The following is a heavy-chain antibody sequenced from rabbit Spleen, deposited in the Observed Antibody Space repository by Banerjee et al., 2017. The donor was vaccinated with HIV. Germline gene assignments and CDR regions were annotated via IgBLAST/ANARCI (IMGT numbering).Heavy chain of an antibody. CDR2: IDTGSRDFT. J-gene: IGHJ6*01. D-gene: IGHD8-1*01. V-gene: IGHV1S40*01. CDR1: GFSFNKNYY. Sequence: QSLEESGGGLVQPEGSLTLTCTASGFSFNKNYYMCWVRQAPGKGLEWIACIDTGSRDFTYYASWAKGRFTISKTSSTTVTLQMTSLTVADTATYFCARDTGSSFSSYGMDLWGPGTLVTVS. CDR3: ARDTGSSFSSYGMDL.